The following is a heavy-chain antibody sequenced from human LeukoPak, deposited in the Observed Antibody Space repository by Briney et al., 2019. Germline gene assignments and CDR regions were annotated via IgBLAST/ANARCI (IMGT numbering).Heavy chain of an antibody. V-gene: IGHV4-59*11. D-gene: IGHD1-1*01. J-gene: IGHJ4*02. CDR1: GGSISGHY. Sequence: SETLSLTCTVSGGSISGHYWNWIRQPPGKGLEWIAYIDYSGSTSYNPSLKSRVTISLDRSKNHFSLRLNSVTAADTAIYYCARDPGGTGTAEFDSWGQGTLVTVSS. CDR2: IDYSGST. CDR3: ARDPGGTGTAEFDS.